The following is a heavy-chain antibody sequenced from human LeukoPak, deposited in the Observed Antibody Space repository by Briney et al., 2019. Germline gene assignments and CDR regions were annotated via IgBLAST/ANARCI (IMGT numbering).Heavy chain of an antibody. V-gene: IGHV3-23*01. J-gene: IGHJ3*02. CDR3: ARDTLVSTTEGAFDI. Sequence: GGSLRLSCAASGFTFSSSAMSWVRQAPGKGLEWASAISGSGGTTYYADSVKGRFTISRDNAKNSLYLQMNSLRAEDTAVYYCARDTLVSTTEGAFDIWGQGTMVTVSS. CDR1: GFTFSSSA. D-gene: IGHD4-23*01. CDR2: ISGSGGTT.